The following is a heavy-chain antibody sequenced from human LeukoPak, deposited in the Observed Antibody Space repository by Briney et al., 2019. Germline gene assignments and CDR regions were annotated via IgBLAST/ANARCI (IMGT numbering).Heavy chain of an antibody. CDR3: ARTPHPPDRGWYSSGWYYFDY. D-gene: IGHD6-19*01. J-gene: IGHJ4*02. CDR2: ISYDGSNK. CDR1: GFTFSSYA. Sequence: QPGRSLRLSCAASGFTFSSYAMHWVRQAPGKGLEWVAVISYDGSNKYYADSVKGRFTISRDNSKNTLYLQMNSLRAEDTAVYYCARTPHPPDRGWYSSGWYYFDYWGQGTLVTVSS. V-gene: IGHV3-30-3*01.